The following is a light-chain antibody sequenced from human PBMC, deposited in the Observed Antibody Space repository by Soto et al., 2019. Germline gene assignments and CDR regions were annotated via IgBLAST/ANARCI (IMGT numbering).Light chain of an antibody. Sequence: QLVLTQLPAASASLVASVQLTGTRNSGHSSFAIAWHQQQPEKGPRFLMKVNSDGSHTKWDGIPDRFSGSSSGTERYLTISSLQSEDEADYYCQTWGEGIVVFGGGTKLTVL. CDR3: QTWGEGIVV. V-gene: IGLV4-69*01. CDR1: SGHSSFA. CDR2: VNSDGSH. J-gene: IGLJ2*01.